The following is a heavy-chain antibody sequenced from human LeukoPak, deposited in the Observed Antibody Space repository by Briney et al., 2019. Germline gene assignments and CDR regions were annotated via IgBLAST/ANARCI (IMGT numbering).Heavy chain of an antibody. V-gene: IGHV4-34*01. J-gene: IGHJ4*02. Sequence: SETLSLTCAVYGGSFSGYYWSWIRQPPGKGLEWIGEINHSGSTNYNPSLKSRVTISVDTPKNQFSLKLSSVTAADTAVYYCARGLMVGATAPYYFDYWGQGTLVTVSS. CDR2: INHSGST. CDR3: ARGLMVGATAPYYFDY. D-gene: IGHD1-26*01. CDR1: GGSFSGYY.